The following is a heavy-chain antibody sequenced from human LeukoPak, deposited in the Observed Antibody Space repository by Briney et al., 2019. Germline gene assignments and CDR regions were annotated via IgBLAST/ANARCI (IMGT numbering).Heavy chain of an antibody. CDR1: GFNFRDDT. J-gene: IGHJ4*02. D-gene: IGHD6-6*01. V-gene: IGHV3-33*08. Sequence: GGSLRLSCAASGFNFRDDTMHWVRQAPGKGLEWVAVIWYDGSNKYYADSVKGRFTISRDNSKNTLYLQMNSLRAEDTAVYYCARDLYSSSSWSHYWGQGTLVTVSS. CDR2: IWYDGSNK. CDR3: ARDLYSSSSWSHY.